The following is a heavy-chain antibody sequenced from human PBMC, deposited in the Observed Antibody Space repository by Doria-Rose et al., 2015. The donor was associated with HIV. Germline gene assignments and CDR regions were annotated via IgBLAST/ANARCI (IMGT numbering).Heavy chain of an antibody. D-gene: IGHD6-13*01. V-gene: IGHV1-46*01. CDR3: ARGGWSSTWYYFDY. J-gene: IGHJ4*02. CDR2: INPSAGST. Sequence: GAEVKQPGASVKVSCKTSGYSFTSYYMHWVRQAPGQGLEWMGVINPSAGSTSSAQKFQGRVTMTWDTSTSTVYMELSSLRSEDTAVYYCARGGWSSTWYYFDYWGQGTLVTVSS. CDR1: GYSFTSYY.